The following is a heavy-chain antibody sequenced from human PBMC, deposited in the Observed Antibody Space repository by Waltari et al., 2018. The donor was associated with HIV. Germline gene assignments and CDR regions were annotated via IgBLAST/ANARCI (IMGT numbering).Heavy chain of an antibody. CDR1: GLIFRNYE. CDR3: AIIGYYGFDI. CDR2: ISVSGAGT. J-gene: IGHJ3*02. D-gene: IGHD3-22*01. Sequence: EMQLVESGAALRQPGGSLRLSCAGSGLIFRNYEMNWVRQAPGKGLEWSSWISVSGAGTHYADSVKGRFTISRDNAKNSMYLQMSSLRVEDTAVYYCAIIGYYGFDIWGQGTMVTVSS. V-gene: IGHV3-48*03.